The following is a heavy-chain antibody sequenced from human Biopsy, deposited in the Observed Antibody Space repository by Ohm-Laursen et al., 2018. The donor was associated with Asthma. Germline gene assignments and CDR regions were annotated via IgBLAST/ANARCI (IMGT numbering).Heavy chain of an antibody. CDR1: GYTFNSAG. CDR2: ISVYNGNT. Sequence: ASVKVSCKTSGYTFNSAGITWVRQAPGQGLEWMGWISVYNGNTKVAQKLQDRVAMITDTSTSTAYMELRSLRSDDTAVYLCARAVDYSHYYGIDVWGQGTTVTVS. J-gene: IGHJ6*02. CDR3: ARAVDYSHYYGIDV. D-gene: IGHD3-10*01. V-gene: IGHV1-18*01.